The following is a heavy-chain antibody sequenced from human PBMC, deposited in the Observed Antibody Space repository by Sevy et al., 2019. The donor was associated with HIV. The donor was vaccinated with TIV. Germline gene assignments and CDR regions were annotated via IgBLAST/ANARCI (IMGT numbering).Heavy chain of an antibody. CDR1: GFTFSSYS. Sequence: GESLKISCAASGFTFSSYSMNWVRQAPGKGLEWVSYISSSSSTIYYAASVKGRFTISRDNAKNSLYLQMNSLRDEDTAVYYCARDDYSGSYDGGLDYWGQGTLVTVSS. D-gene: IGHD1-26*01. V-gene: IGHV3-48*02. CDR2: ISSSSSTI. J-gene: IGHJ4*02. CDR3: ARDDYSGSYDGGLDY.